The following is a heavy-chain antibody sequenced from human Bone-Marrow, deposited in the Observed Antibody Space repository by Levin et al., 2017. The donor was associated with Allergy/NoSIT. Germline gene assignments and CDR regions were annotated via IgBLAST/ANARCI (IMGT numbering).Heavy chain of an antibody. CDR1: GGSISSYY. V-gene: IGHV4-59*08. Sequence: RSQTLSLTCTVSGGSISSYYWSWIRQPPGKGLEWIGYIYYSGSTNYNPSLKSRVTISVDTSKNQFSLKLSSVTAADTAVYYCARHRALYDYVWGSYRYDAGLAASWFGPWGQGTLVTGSS. CDR2: IYYSGST. J-gene: IGHJ5*02. D-gene: IGHD3-16*02. CDR3: ARHRALYDYVWGSYRYDAGLAASWFGP.